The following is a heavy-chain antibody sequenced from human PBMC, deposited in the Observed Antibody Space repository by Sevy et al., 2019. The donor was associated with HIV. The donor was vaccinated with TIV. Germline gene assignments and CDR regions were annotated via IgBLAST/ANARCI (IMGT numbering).Heavy chain of an antibody. D-gene: IGHD4-4*01. CDR3: ARGYSNYLIDY. CDR1: GFTFSSYS. V-gene: IGHV3-21*01. J-gene: IGHJ4*02. Sequence: GGSLRLSCAASGFTFSSYSMNWVRQAPGKGLEWVSSISSSSSYRYYADSVKGRFTISRENAKTSLFLQMNSLRAEDTAVYYCARGYSNYLIDYWGQGTLVTVSS. CDR2: ISSSSSYR.